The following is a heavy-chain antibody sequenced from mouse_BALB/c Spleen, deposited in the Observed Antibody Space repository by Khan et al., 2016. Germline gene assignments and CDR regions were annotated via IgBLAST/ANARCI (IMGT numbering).Heavy chain of an antibody. J-gene: IGHJ3*01. D-gene: IGHD1-1*01. CDR2: INTYTGEP. CDR3: ARPDYGSSRGFAY. Sequence: QIQLVQSGPELKKPGETVRISCKASGYTFTNYGMNWVKQAPGKGLKWMGWINTYTGEPTYADDFKGRFAFSLETSASTAYLQINNLKNEVTATDVCARPDYGSSRGFAYWGQGTLVTVSA. V-gene: IGHV9-3-1*01. CDR1: GYTFTNYG.